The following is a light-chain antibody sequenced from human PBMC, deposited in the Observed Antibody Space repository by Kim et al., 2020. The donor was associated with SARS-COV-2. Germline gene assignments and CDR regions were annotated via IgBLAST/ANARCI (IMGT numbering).Light chain of an antibody. J-gene: IGKJ4*01. CDR3: QQYNQWPLT. CDR2: AAD. Sequence: EIVMTQSPGTLYVSPWERATLSCRASQNIGRTLAWYQHKRGQTPRLFIYAADTRATGVPARFTASGSGTEFTLTISGLQSEDFAIYYCQQYNQWPLTFGGGTKVDIK. V-gene: IGKV3-15*01. CDR1: QNIGRT.